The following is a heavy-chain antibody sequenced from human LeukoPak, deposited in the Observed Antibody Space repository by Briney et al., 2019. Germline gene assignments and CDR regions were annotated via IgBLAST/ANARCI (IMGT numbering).Heavy chain of an antibody. CDR3: ARDLGPHDAFDI. J-gene: IGHJ3*02. V-gene: IGHV4-31*03. CDR1: GGSISSGGCD. CDR2: IYYSGST. Sequence: SQTLSLTCTVSGGSISSGGCDWSLIRQHPGKGLEWIGYIYYSGSTYYNPSLKIRVPIPVATSKNQFSLKLSSVTAAAPAVYSCARDLGPHDAFDIWGQGTMVTVSS. D-gene: IGHD3-16*01.